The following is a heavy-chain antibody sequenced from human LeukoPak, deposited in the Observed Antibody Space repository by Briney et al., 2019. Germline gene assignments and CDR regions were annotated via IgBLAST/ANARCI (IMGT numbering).Heavy chain of an antibody. V-gene: IGHV1-18*04. CDR1: GYSVTSYG. CDR3: ARVSGDTGFIDY. J-gene: IGHJ4*02. D-gene: IGHD7-27*01. CDR2: ISAYNGNT. Sequence: GASVKVSCKASGYSVTSYGISWVRQAPGQGLEWMGWISAYNGNTNYAQKVQGRVTMTTDTSTSTAYMELRSLRSDNTAVYYCARVSGDTGFIDYWGQGTLVTVSS.